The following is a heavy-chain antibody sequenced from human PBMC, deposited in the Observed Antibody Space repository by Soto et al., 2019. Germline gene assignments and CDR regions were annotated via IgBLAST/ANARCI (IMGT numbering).Heavy chain of an antibody. V-gene: IGHV3-30*18. CDR3: AKAGGYCSGGSCHPRADWFDP. CDR2: ISYDGSNK. CDR1: GFTFSSYG. J-gene: IGHJ5*02. Sequence: QVQLVESGGGVVQPGRSLRLSCAASGFTFSSYGMHWVRQAPGKGLEWVAVISYDGSNKYYADSVKGRFTISRDNSKNALYLQMNSRGAEDTAVYYWAKAGGYCSGGSCHPRADWFDPWGQGTLVTVSS. D-gene: IGHD2-15*01.